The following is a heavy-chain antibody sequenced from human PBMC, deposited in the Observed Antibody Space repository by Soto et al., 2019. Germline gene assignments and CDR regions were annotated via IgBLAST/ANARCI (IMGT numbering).Heavy chain of an antibody. CDR3: ASRVGYSSSSFHYYYGMDV. J-gene: IGHJ6*02. D-gene: IGHD6-6*01. Sequence: SVKVSCKASGGTFSSYAISWVRQAPVQGLEWMGGIIPIFGTANYAQKFQGRVTITADKSTSTAYMELSSLRSEDTAVYYCASRVGYSSSSFHYYYGMDVWGQGTTVTVSS. V-gene: IGHV1-69*06. CDR2: IIPIFGTA. CDR1: GGTFSSYA.